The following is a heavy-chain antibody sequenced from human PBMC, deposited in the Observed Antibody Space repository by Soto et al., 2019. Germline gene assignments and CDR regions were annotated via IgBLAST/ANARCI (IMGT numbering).Heavy chain of an antibody. CDR1: GFTFSSYA. CDR2: ISGSGGST. V-gene: IGHV3-23*01. D-gene: IGHD3-9*01. Sequence: GGSLRLSCAASGFTFSSYAMSWVRQAPGKGLEWVSAISGSGGSTYYADSVKGRFTISRDNSKNTLYLQMNSLRAEDTAVYYCAKDAERYFDWPRLCEYWGQGTLVTVSS. J-gene: IGHJ4*02. CDR3: AKDAERYFDWPRLCEY.